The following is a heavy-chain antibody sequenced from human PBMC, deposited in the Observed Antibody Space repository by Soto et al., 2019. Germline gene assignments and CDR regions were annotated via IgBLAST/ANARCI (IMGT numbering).Heavy chain of an antibody. Sequence: ASVKVSCKDSGYTFTSYAMHWVRRAPGQRLEWMGWINAGNGNTKYSQKFQGRVTITRDTSASTAYMELSSLRSEDTAVYYCARYNTIFGVVTCGMDVWGQGTRVPVS. CDR2: INAGNGNT. D-gene: IGHD3-3*01. J-gene: IGHJ6*02. CDR3: ARYNTIFGVVTCGMDV. CDR1: GYTFTSYA. V-gene: IGHV1-3*01.